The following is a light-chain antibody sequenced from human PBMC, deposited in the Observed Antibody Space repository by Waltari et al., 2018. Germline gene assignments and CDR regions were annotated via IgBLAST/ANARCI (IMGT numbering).Light chain of an antibody. CDR2: GAS. CDR1: QSVSSN. J-gene: IGKJ2*01. V-gene: IGKV3-15*01. Sequence: ETVMTQSPATLSLSPGERATLSCSASQSVSSNLAWYQQKPGQAPRLLIYGASIRATGIPARFSGSGSGTEFTLTIRSLQSEDFAVYYCQQYNNWPPYTFGQGTKLEI. CDR3: QQYNNWPPYT.